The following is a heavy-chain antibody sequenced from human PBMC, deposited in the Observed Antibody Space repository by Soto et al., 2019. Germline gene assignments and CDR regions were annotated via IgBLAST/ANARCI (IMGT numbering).Heavy chain of an antibody. J-gene: IGHJ4*02. D-gene: IGHD2-15*01. CDR1: GGSFSGYY. CDR2: INHSGST. CDR3: ASSDCSGGSCYLYYFDY. Sequence: PSETLSLTCAVYGGSFSGYYWSWIRQPPGKGLEWIGEINHSGSTNYNPSLKSRVTISVDTSKNQFSLKLSSVTAADTAVYYCASSDCSGGSCYLYYFDYWGQGTLVTVSS. V-gene: IGHV4-34*01.